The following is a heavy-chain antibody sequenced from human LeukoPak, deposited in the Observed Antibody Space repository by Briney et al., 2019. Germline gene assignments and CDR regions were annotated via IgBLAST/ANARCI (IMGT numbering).Heavy chain of an antibody. CDR2: IKSKTDGGTT. V-gene: IGHV3-15*01. CDR1: GFTFSSYE. D-gene: IGHD4-17*01. J-gene: IGHJ5*02. CDR3: TTENYGDYSGWFDP. Sequence: GGSLRLSCAASGFTFSSYEMNWVRQAPGKGLEWVGRIKSKTDGGTTDYAAPVKGRFTISRDDSKNTLYLQMNSLKTEDTAVYYCTTENYGDYSGWFDPWGQGTLVTVSS.